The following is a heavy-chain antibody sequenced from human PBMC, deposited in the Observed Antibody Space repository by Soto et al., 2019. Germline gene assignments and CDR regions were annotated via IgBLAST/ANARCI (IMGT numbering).Heavy chain of an antibody. D-gene: IGHD1-26*01. V-gene: IGHV3-30*18. CDR2: ISDDGSNQ. CDR3: AKGLSYPTFGLED. Sequence: QVHLVESGGGVVQPGGSLRLSCAASGFIFSAYGMHSVRQAPGKGLEWVAFISDDGSNQQYADSVQGGFTISRDNPKEMLYLQFNSLTAEDTAVFYCAKGLSYPTFGLEDWGQGTTVTVSS. CDR1: GFIFSAYG. J-gene: IGHJ6*02.